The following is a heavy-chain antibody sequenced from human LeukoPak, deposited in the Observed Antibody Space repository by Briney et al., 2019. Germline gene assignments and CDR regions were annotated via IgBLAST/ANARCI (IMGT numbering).Heavy chain of an antibody. CDR2: IGSSGGST. Sequence: PGGSLRLSCEASGFTFSSYAMTWVRQAPGKGLEWVPAIGSSGGSTNYADSVKGRFTISRDNSKNTLYLQMSSLRADDTAVYYCAKDRLTVTRYYFDLWGQGTLVTVSS. CDR1: GFTFSSYA. D-gene: IGHD4-17*01. V-gene: IGHV3-23*01. CDR3: AKDRLTVTRYYFDL. J-gene: IGHJ4*02.